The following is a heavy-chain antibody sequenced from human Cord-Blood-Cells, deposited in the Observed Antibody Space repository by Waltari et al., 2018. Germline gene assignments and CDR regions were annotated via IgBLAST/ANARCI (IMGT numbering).Heavy chain of an antibody. J-gene: IGHJ6*02. V-gene: IGHV4-30-4*08. CDR2: IYYSGGT. Sequence: QVQLQESGPGLVKPSQTLSLTCTVSGGSISSGDYYWSWIRQPPGKGLEWIGYIYYSGGTYYNPSRQSRVTISVDTSKNQCSLKLSSVTAADTAVYYCARALPRSSSWYWDYYYYGMDVWGQGTTVTVSS. CDR1: GGSISSGDYY. D-gene: IGHD6-13*01. CDR3: ARALPRSSSWYWDYYYYGMDV.